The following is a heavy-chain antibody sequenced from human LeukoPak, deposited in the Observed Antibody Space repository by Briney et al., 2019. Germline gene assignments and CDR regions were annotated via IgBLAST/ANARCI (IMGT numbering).Heavy chain of an antibody. CDR2: IYTSGST. CDR3: AAGLYSTHGSADY. J-gene: IGHJ4*02. Sequence: PSETLSLTCTVSGGSISSGSYYWSWIRQPAGKGLEWIGRIYTSGSTNYNPSLKSRVTISVDTSKNQFSLKLSSVTAADTAVYYCAAGLYSTHGSADYWGQGTLVTVSS. CDR1: GGSISSGSYY. D-gene: IGHD3-3*01. V-gene: IGHV4-61*02.